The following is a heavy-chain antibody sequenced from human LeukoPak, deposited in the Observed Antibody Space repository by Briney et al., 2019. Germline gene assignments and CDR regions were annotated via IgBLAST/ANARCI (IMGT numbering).Heavy chain of an antibody. CDR2: IYYSGST. Sequence: PSETLSHTWTVSGGSISGGGYCWSSIRQQPGNGLEWIGYIYYSGSTYYNPSLKSRVTISLDTSKNQFSLKLSTVTAADTAVYYCARGGTWLRFEGYFDYWGQGTLVTVSS. CDR1: GGSISGGGYC. CDR3: ARGGTWLRFEGYFDY. J-gene: IGHJ4*02. D-gene: IGHD5-12*01. V-gene: IGHV4-31*02.